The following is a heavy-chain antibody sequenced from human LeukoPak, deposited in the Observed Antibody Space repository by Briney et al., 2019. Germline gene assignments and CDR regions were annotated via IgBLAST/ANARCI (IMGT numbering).Heavy chain of an antibody. V-gene: IGHV3-53*01. J-gene: IGHJ4*02. CDR2: IYSDNT. CDR3: ARRAGAYSHPYDY. CDR1: GFTVSSNS. Sequence: GGSLRLSCTVSGFTVSSNSMSWVRQARGEGLEWVSFIYSDNTQYLDSVSGRFTISRDNSKNTLYLQMNSLRAEDTAVYYCARRAGAYSHPYDYWGQGTLVTVSS. D-gene: IGHD4/OR15-4a*01.